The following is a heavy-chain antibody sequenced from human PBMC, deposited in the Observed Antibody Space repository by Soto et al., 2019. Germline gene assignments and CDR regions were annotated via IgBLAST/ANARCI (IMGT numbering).Heavy chain of an antibody. V-gene: IGHV4-34*01. CDR2: INHSGST. Sequence: QVQLQQWGAGLLKPSETLSLTCAVYGGSFSGYYWSWIRQPPGKGLEWIGEINHSGSTNYNPSLKSRVTISVDTAKNQFSLKLSSVTAADPAVYYCARGRSAWGQGTLVTVSS. CDR1: GGSFSGYY. CDR3: ARGRSA. J-gene: IGHJ5*02.